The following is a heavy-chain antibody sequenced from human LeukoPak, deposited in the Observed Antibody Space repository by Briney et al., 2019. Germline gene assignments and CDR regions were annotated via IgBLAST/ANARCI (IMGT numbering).Heavy chain of an antibody. Sequence: GGSLRLSCAASGFTFISYEMNWVRQAPGKGLEWVSYISSSGSTIYYADSVKGRFTISRDNAKNSLYLQMNSLRAEDTAVYYRARDLGIAVALDYWGQGTLVTVSS. J-gene: IGHJ4*02. D-gene: IGHD6-19*01. CDR1: GFTFISYE. CDR3: ARDLGIAVALDY. V-gene: IGHV3-48*03. CDR2: ISSSGSTI.